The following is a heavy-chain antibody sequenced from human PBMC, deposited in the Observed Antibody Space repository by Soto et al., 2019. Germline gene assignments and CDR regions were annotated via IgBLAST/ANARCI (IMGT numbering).Heavy chain of an antibody. Sequence: ASVKVSCKASGGTFSSYAISWVRQAPGQGLEWMGGIIPIFGTANYAQKFQGRVTITADESTSTAYMELSSLRSEDTAVYYCARARNGAAARTVNWFDPWGQGILVTVSS. V-gene: IGHV1-69*13. J-gene: IGHJ5*02. CDR1: GGTFSSYA. CDR2: IIPIFGTA. D-gene: IGHD5-18*01. CDR3: ARARNGAAARTVNWFDP.